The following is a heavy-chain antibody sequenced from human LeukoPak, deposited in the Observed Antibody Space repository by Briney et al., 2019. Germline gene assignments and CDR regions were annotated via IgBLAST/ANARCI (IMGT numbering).Heavy chain of an antibody. V-gene: IGHV4-34*10. D-gene: IGHD3-3*01. J-gene: IGHJ4*02. CDR1: GGSFSGFY. CDR2: INHSGTT. Sequence: HPSETLSLTCAVYGGSFSGFYWSWLRQPPGQGLEWIGEINHSGTTYYNPSLKSRITMSVDTSKNQFSLKLSSVTAADTAVYYCARDLSHWGQGTLVTVSS. CDR3: ARDLSH.